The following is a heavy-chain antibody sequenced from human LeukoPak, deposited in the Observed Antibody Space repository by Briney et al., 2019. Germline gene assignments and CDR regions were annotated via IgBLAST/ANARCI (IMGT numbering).Heavy chain of an antibody. V-gene: IGHV3-30-3*01. CDR2: ISYDGSNI. J-gene: IGHJ5*02. CDR1: GFTFSSYA. Sequence: GRSLRLSCAASGFTFSSYAMHWVRQAPGKGLEWVAVISYDGSNIYYADSVKGRFTISRDNSKNTLYLQMNSLRAEDTAVYYCARDRYYDSSGYSNWFDPWGQGTLVTVSS. D-gene: IGHD3-22*01. CDR3: ARDRYYDSSGYSNWFDP.